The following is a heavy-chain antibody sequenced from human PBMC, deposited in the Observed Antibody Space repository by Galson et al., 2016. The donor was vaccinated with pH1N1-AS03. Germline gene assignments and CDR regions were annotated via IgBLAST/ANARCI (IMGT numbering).Heavy chain of an antibody. Sequence: SVKVSCKASGYTFTTYDINWVRQAPGQGLEWMGWMNPDSGNTGYAPSFQGRVTITRDPSLSTAYMELSSLRSEDTAVYYCARGVVDCSGPACSGTLRFDPWGQGTLVTVSS. CDR3: ARGVVDCSGPACSGTLRFDP. CDR1: GYTFTTYD. D-gene: IGHD2-15*01. V-gene: IGHV1-8*03. J-gene: IGHJ5*02. CDR2: MNPDSGNT.